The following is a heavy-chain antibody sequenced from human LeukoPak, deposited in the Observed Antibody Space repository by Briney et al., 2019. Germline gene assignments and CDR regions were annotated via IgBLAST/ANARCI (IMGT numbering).Heavy chain of an antibody. V-gene: IGHV4-59*01. Sequence: SETLSLTCTVSVGSISSYYWSWIRQPPGKGLEWIGYIYYSGSTNYNPSLKSRVTISVDTSKNQFSLKLSSVTAADTAVYYCARSERGSSPLYMDVWGKGTTVTVSS. CDR1: VGSISSYY. CDR2: IYYSGST. D-gene: IGHD6-6*01. CDR3: ARSERGSSPLYMDV. J-gene: IGHJ6*03.